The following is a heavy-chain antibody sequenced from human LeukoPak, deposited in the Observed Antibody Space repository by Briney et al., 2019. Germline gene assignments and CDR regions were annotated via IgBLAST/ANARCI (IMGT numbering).Heavy chain of an antibody. CDR3: ARGCEVFFGELFPYYYYMGV. J-gene: IGHJ6*03. V-gene: IGHV1-2*02. CDR2: INPNSGGT. CDR1: GYTFTGYY. D-gene: IGHD3-10*01. Sequence: ASVKVSCKASGYTFTGYYMHWVRQAPGQGLEWMGWINPNSGGTNYAQKFQGRVTMTRDTSTSTGYMELSSLRSEDTAVYYCARGCEVFFGELFPYYYYMGVWGKGTTVTISS.